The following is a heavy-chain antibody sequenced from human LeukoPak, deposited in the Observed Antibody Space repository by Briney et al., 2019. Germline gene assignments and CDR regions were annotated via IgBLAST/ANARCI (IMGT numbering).Heavy chain of an antibody. CDR3: ARGGGYYDFWSGYDSQYFDY. J-gene: IGHJ4*02. Sequence: GGSLRLSCAASGFTFDDYGMSWVRQAPGKGLEWVSGINWNGGSTGYADSVKGRFTTSRDNAKNSLYLQMNSLRAEDTALYYCARGGGYYDFWSGYDSQYFDYWGQGTLVTVSS. CDR2: INWNGGST. CDR1: GFTFDDYG. D-gene: IGHD3-3*01. V-gene: IGHV3-20*04.